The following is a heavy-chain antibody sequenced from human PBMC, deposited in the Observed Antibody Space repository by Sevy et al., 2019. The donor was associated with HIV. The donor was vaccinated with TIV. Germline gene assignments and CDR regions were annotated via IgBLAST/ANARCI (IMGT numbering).Heavy chain of an antibody. J-gene: IGHJ4*02. CDR2: IYYSGST. CDR3: ARDWRGGIAAAGTRILQSQLFCTPRVSNLDY. V-gene: IGHV4-59*01. CDR1: GGSISSYY. D-gene: IGHD6-13*01. Sequence: SETLSLTCTVSGGSISSYYWSWIRQPPGKGLEWIGYIYYSGSTNYNPSLKSRVTISVDTSKNQFSLKLSSVTAADTAVYYCARDWRGGIAAAGTRILQSQLFCTPRVSNLDYWGQGTLVTVSS.